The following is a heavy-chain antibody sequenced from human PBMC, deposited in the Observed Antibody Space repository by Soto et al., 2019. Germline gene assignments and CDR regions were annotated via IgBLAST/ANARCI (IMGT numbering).Heavy chain of an antibody. D-gene: IGHD3-10*01. CDR1: GFTFTSSA. Sequence: SVKVSCKASGFTFTSSAMQWVRQARGQRLEWIGWIVVGSGNTNYAQKFQERVTITRDMSTSTAYMELSSLRSEDTAVYYCAAEREILWFGEPQTLDYYGMDVWGQGTKVTVSS. V-gene: IGHV1-58*02. J-gene: IGHJ6*02. CDR3: AAEREILWFGEPQTLDYYGMDV. CDR2: IVVGSGNT.